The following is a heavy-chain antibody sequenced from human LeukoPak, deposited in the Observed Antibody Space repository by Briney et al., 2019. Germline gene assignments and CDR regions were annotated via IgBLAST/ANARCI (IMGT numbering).Heavy chain of an antibody. J-gene: IGHJ6*02. CDR1: GFTFSSYA. Sequence: GGSLRLSCAASGFTFSSYAMSWVRQAPGKGLEWVSTISGSGDSTFYAGSVKGRFTISRDNSKNMLYLQMNSLRTEDTAIYYCAKHFGYCSDTSCPYKFYYGMDVWGQGTTVAVSS. CDR2: ISGSGDST. CDR3: AKHFGYCSDTSCPYKFYYGMDV. D-gene: IGHD2-2*01. V-gene: IGHV3-23*01.